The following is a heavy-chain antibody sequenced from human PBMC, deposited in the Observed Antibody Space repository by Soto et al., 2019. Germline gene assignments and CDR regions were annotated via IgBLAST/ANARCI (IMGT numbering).Heavy chain of an antibody. CDR2: IYYSGST. Sequence: QVQLQESGPGLVKPSETLSLTCTVSGGSISSYYWSWIRQPPGKGLEWIGYIYYSGSTNYNPSLKSRVTISVDTSKNQFSLKVSSATAADTAVYYCARRWGTSFDFWGQGTLVTVSS. J-gene: IGHJ4*02. D-gene: IGHD7-27*01. CDR1: GGSISSYY. V-gene: IGHV4-59*01. CDR3: ARRWGTSFDF.